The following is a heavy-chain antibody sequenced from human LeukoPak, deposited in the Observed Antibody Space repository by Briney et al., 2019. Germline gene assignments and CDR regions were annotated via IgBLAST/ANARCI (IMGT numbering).Heavy chain of an antibody. Sequence: GGSLRLSCTASGFTFSDYNMRWIRQAPGKGLEWVSAISDSGNTYHADSVKGRFTISRDSSKNTLFLQMNRLRPEDAAVYYCAKAPVTTCRGAYCYPFDYWGQGTLVTVSS. CDR3: AKAPVTTCRGAYCYPFDY. D-gene: IGHD2-21*01. CDR1: GFTFSDYN. CDR2: ISDSGNT. V-gene: IGHV3-23*01. J-gene: IGHJ4*02.